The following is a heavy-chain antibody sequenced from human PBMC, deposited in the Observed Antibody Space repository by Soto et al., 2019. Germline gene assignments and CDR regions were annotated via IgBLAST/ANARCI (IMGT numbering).Heavy chain of an antibody. CDR2: ISYDGSNK. Sequence: GGSLRLSCAASGFTFGSYGMHWVRQAPGKGLEWVAVISYDGSNKYYADSVKGRFTISRDNSKNTLYLQMNSLRTEDTAVYYCAKDLGYRSGAICKYFDYWGQGTLVTVSS. V-gene: IGHV3-30*18. CDR3: AKDLGYRSGAICKYFDY. D-gene: IGHD2-15*01. J-gene: IGHJ4*02. CDR1: GFTFGSYG.